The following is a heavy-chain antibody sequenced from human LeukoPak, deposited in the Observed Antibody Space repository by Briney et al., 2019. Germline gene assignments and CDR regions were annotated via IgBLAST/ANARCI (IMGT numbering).Heavy chain of an antibody. Sequence: GGSLRLSCAASGFTFSSYGMHWVRQAPGKGLEWVAVIWYDGSNKYYADSVKGRFTISRDNSKNTLYLQMNSLRAEDTAVYYCAKADIVVVVAANLDYWGQGTLVTVSS. V-gene: IGHV3-30*02. J-gene: IGHJ4*02. CDR1: GFTFSSYG. CDR2: IWYDGSNK. CDR3: AKADIVVVVAANLDY. D-gene: IGHD2-15*01.